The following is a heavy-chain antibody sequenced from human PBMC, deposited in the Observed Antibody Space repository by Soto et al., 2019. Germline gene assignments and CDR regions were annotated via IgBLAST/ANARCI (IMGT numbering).Heavy chain of an antibody. CDR3: ARHLSNFRYYYYAMDV. V-gene: IGHV5-51*01. J-gene: IGHJ6*02. CDR1: GYTFTDYW. D-gene: IGHD4-4*01. Sequence: GESLKISCKGSGYTFTDYWIGWVRQLPGKGLEWMGIIYPGDSDTRYSPSFQGHVTITVDKSTSTAYLQWNTLKASDTAMYYCARHLSNFRYYYYAMDVWGQGTTVTVSS. CDR2: IYPGDSDT.